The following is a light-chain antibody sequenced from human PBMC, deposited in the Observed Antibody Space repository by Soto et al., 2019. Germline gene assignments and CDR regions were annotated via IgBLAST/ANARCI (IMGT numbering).Light chain of an antibody. J-gene: IGKJ4*01. CDR1: QSISNW. Sequence: DIQMTQSPSTLSASVGDRVTITCRASQSISNWLAWYQQKPGKAPKLLIYKASSLESGVPSRFSGSGSGTEFTLTISSLQPDDVATYYCQQYNSYSPLTFGGGTKVEIK. V-gene: IGKV1-5*03. CDR2: KAS. CDR3: QQYNSYSPLT.